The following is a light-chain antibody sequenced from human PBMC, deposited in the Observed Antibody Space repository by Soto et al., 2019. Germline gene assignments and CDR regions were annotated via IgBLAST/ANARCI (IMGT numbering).Light chain of an antibody. CDR2: WAS. CDR3: QQYYSSPET. Sequence: DIVMTQSPDSVAVSLGDRATINCKSSQSVLLRSDTKNYLAWYQHKSGKPPKLLIYWASTRDSGVPDRFSGSGSGTDFTLAISSLQAEDVAVYYCQQYYSSPETFGQGTKLESK. CDR1: QSVLLRSDTKNY. J-gene: IGKJ2*01. V-gene: IGKV4-1*01.